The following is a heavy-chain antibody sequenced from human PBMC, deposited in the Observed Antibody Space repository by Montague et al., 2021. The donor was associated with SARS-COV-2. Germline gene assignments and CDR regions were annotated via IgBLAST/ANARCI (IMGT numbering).Heavy chain of an antibody. CDR1: GGSISGYY. CDR3: ATHRQHHNH. J-gene: IGHJ5*02. V-gene: IGHV4-59*08. Sequence: TLSLTCTVSGGSISGYYWTWIRQPPGKGLEWIGYIFYNGDTNYNPSLKSRVPISVDTSKNQFSLKLIAVTAADTAVYFCATHRQHHNHWGQGAMVAVSS. D-gene: IGHD6-13*01. CDR2: IFYNGDT.